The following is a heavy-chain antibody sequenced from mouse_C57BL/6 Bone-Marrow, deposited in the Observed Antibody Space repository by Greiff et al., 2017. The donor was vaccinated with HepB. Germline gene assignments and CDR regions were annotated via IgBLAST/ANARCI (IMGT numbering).Heavy chain of an antibody. J-gene: IGHJ3*01. Sequence: QVTLKVSGPGILQPSQSLSLTCSFSGFSLSTFGMGVGWLRQPSGKGLEWLAHIWWDDDKYYNPALKSRLTISKDTSKNQVFLKLANVDTADTATYYCARILDWDEAYWGQGTLVTVSA. CDR1: GFSLSTFGMG. CDR2: IWWDDDK. D-gene: IGHD4-1*01. V-gene: IGHV8-8*01. CDR3: ARILDWDEAY.